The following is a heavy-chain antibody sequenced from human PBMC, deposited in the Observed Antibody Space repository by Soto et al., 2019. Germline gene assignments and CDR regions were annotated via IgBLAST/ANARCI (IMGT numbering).Heavy chain of an antibody. J-gene: IGHJ4*02. CDR1: GYTFTGYY. D-gene: IGHD2-2*01. V-gene: IGHV1-2*02. CDR2: INPNSGGT. CDR3: AREALGTSWPFFDY. Sequence: AASGKVSCKASGYTFTGYYMHWVRQAPGQGLEWVGWINPNSGGTNYAQKFQGRVTMTRDTSISTAYMELSRLRSDDTAVYYCAREALGTSWPFFDYWGQGTLVTVSS.